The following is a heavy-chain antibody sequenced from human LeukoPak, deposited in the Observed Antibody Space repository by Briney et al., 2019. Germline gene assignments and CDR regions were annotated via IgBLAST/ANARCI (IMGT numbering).Heavy chain of an antibody. CDR1: GVSISSYY. CDR2: IYYSGST. J-gene: IGHJ4*02. V-gene: IGHV4-59*01. CDR3: ARKIDSSGYFS. Sequence: KPSETLSLTCTVSGVSISSYYWSWIRQPPGKGLEWIGYIYYSGSTNYNPSLKSRVTISVDTSKNQFSLKLSSVTAADTAVYYCARKIDSSGYFSWGQGILVTVSS. D-gene: IGHD3-22*01.